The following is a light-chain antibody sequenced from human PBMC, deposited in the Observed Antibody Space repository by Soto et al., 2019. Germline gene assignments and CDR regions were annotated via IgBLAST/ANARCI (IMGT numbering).Light chain of an antibody. CDR1: SGDVGGYKY. V-gene: IGLV2-14*01. Sequence: QSVLTQPASVSGSPGQSISISCTGTSGDVGGYKYVSWYQQHPGKAPKLLIYEVSNRPSGVSNRFSGSKSGNTASVTISGLQAEEEADYYCSSYTSTNTQVFGTGTKVTVL. CDR3: SSYTSTNTQV. J-gene: IGLJ1*01. CDR2: EVS.